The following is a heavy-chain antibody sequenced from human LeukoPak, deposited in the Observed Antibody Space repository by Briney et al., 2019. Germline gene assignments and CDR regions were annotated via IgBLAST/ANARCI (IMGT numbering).Heavy chain of an antibody. CDR1: GLTFRNSA. Sequence: PGGSLRLSCAASGLTFRNSAMIGVRQAPGKGLEWVSPLPGGGFTTNSGNSVEGRFTISRDNSKNTVYMQLNSLRADDTAVYYCAKDSPLVGYTRDWSSNSFDHWGQGTLVTVSS. D-gene: IGHD2-2*02. V-gene: IGHV3-23*01. CDR3: AKDSPLVGYTRDWSSNSFDH. J-gene: IGHJ4*02. CDR2: LPGGGFTT.